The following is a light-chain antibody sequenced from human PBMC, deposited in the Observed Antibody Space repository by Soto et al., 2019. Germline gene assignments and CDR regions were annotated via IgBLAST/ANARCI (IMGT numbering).Light chain of an antibody. J-gene: IGLJ2*01. V-gene: IGLV1-44*01. CDR2: TNS. CDR3: AAWDDSLNGVL. CDR1: SSSIGDNT. Sequence: QSVLTQPPSASGTPGQRVTISCSGKSSSIGDNTVNWYQQLPGTAPKLLIYTNSQRPSGVPDRFSGSKSGTSASLAISGLQSEDKADYYCAAWDDSLNGVLFGGGTKLTVL.